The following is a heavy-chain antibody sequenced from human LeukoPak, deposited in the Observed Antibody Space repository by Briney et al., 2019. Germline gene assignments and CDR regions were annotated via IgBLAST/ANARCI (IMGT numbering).Heavy chain of an antibody. CDR3: AHSMAVAGFNWFDP. Sequence: SGPTLAKPTQTLTLTCTFSGFSLSTRGVGVGWIRQPPGKALEWLALIYWDDDKRYSPSLKGRLTITKDTSKNQVVLTVTNMDPVDTATYYCAHSMAVAGFNWFDPWGQGTLVTVSS. J-gene: IGHJ5*02. CDR1: GFSLSTRGVG. V-gene: IGHV2-5*02. D-gene: IGHD6-19*01. CDR2: IYWDDDK.